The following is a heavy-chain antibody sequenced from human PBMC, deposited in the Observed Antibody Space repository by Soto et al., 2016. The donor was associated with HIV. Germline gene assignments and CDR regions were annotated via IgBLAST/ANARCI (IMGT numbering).Heavy chain of an antibody. D-gene: IGHD1-26*01. V-gene: IGHV3-21*01. Sequence: EVQLVESGGGLVKPGGSLRLSCAASGFTFSTYSMNWVRQAPGKGLEWVSSISGSSTYIFYADSVKGRFTISRDNAKNSLYLQMNSLRAEDTAVFYCVRGRQLIPRGTLSSWGQGSLVTVSS. J-gene: IGHJ4*02. CDR3: VRGRQLIPRGTLSS. CDR1: GFTFSTYS. CDR2: ISGSSTYI.